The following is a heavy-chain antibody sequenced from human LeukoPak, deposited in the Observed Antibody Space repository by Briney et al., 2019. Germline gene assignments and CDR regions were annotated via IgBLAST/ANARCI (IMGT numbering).Heavy chain of an antibody. CDR3: ASTRYLYGKIDY. CDR1: GGSFSGYY. J-gene: IGHJ4*02. CDR2: INHSGST. V-gene: IGHV4-34*01. D-gene: IGHD4-17*01. Sequence: SETLSLTCAVYGGSFSGYYWSWIRQPPGKGLEWIGEINHSGSTNNNPSLKSRVTISVDTSKNQFSLKLSSVTAADTAVYYCASTRYLYGKIDYWGQGTLVTVSS.